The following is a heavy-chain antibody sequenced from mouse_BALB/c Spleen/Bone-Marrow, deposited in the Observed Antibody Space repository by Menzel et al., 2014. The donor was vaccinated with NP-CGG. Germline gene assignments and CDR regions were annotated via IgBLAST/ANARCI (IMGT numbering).Heavy chain of an antibody. V-gene: IGHV14-3*02. Sequence: EVQLQQSGAELVKPGASVKLSCTASGFNIKDTYMHWVKQRPEQGLEWIGRIDPANGNTKYDPKFQGKATITADTSSNTAYRQLSSLKSEDTAVYYCARGGTTATWYFDVWGAGTTVTVSS. CDR2: IDPANGNT. CDR1: GFNIKDTY. D-gene: IGHD1-2*01. J-gene: IGHJ1*01. CDR3: ARGGTTATWYFDV.